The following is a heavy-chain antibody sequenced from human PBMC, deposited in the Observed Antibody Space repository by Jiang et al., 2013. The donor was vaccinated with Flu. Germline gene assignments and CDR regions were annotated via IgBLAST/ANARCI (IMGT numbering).Heavy chain of an antibody. CDR1: GGSFSGYF. CDR3: ARLPCGTSGSSCNFEY. V-gene: IGHV4-34*01. CDR2: ITHSGST. D-gene: IGHD2-8*01. Sequence: VLLKPSETLSLSCSVYGGSFSGYFWSWVRQPPGKGLEWIGEITHSGSTNYNPSLKSRITLSVDTAKNQFSLRLSSLTAADTAVYYCARLPCGTSGSSCNFEYWSQGTLVTVSS. J-gene: IGHJ4*02.